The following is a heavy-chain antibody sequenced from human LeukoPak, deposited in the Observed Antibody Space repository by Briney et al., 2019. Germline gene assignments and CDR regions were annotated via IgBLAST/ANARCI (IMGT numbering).Heavy chain of an antibody. V-gene: IGHV3-9*01. CDR2: ISWNSGSI. CDR3: ARVAAAGKGFDY. J-gene: IGHJ4*02. D-gene: IGHD6-13*01. Sequence: GGSLRLSCAASGFTFDDYAMHWVRQAPGKGLEWVSTISWNSGSIGYADSVKGRFTISRENAKNSLYLQMNSLRAGDTAVYYCARVAAAGKGFDYWGQGTLVTVSS. CDR1: GFTFDDYA.